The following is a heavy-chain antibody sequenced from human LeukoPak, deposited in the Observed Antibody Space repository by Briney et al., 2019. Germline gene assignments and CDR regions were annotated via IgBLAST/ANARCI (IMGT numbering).Heavy chain of an antibody. CDR2: ISSSGSTI. V-gene: IGHV3-11*01. CDR1: GFTFSDYY. Sequence: GGSLRLSCAASGFTFSDYYMSWLRQAPGKGLEWVSYISSSGSTIYYADSVKGRFTVSRDNAKNSLYLQMNSLRAEDTAVYYCARAGLRYFDWLVPDYGMDVWGQGTTVTVSS. CDR3: ARAGLRYFDWLVPDYGMDV. J-gene: IGHJ6*02. D-gene: IGHD3-9*01.